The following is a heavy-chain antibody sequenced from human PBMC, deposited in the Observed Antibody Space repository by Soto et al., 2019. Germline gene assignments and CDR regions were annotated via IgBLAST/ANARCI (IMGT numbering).Heavy chain of an antibody. J-gene: IGHJ4*02. CDR1: GFTFSSYA. CDR2: ISGSGGST. D-gene: IGHD3-10*01. Sequence: GGSLRLSCAASGFTFSSYAMSWVRQAPGKGLEWVSAISGSGGSTYYADSVKGRFTISRDNSKNTLYLQMNSLRAEDTAVYYCAKATYYYGSGSYYNPDYWGQGTLVTVSS. CDR3: AKATYYYGSGSYYNPDY. V-gene: IGHV3-23*01.